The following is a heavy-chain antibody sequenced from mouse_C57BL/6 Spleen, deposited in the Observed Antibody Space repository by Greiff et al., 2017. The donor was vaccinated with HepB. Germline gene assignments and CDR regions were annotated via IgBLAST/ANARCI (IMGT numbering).Heavy chain of an antibody. V-gene: IGHV1-80*01. D-gene: IGHD1-1*01. CDR1: GYAFSSYW. Sequence: VQLQQSGAELVKPGASVKISCKASGYAFSSYWMNWVKQRPGKGLEWIGQIYPGDGDTNYNGKFKGKATLTADKSSSTAYMQLSSLTSEDSAVYFCARSGSGTVVDYWGQGTTLTVSS. J-gene: IGHJ2*01. CDR2: IYPGDGDT. CDR3: ARSGSGTVVDY.